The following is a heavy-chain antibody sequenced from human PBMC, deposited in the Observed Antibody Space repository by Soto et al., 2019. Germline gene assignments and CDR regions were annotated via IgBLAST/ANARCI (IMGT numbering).Heavy chain of an antibody. V-gene: IGHV4-31*02. J-gene: IGHJ4*02. CDR3: ALALGPTTGLDY. CDR1: GASTVSHYH. D-gene: IGHD1-26*01. CDR2: IFNSGTT. Sequence: SETLSLTCSVSGASTVSHYHWTWIRQPPGKGLEWTGYIFNSGTTFYNPSLTSRLSISMDTSGNHFSLELRSVTAADTAVYYCALALGPTTGLDYWGQGTLVTVSS.